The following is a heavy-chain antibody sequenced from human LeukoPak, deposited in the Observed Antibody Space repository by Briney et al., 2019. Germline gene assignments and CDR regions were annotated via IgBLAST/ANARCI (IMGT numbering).Heavy chain of an antibody. CDR1: GFTFSSHW. Sequence: GGSLRLSCAASGFTFSSHWMSWVRQAPGKGLEWVANIKQDGSEKYYVDSVKGRFTISRDNAKNSLYLQMNSLRAEDTAVYYCARDRADYYGSGSADDAFDIWGQGTMVTVSS. CDR2: IKQDGSEK. V-gene: IGHV3-7*01. J-gene: IGHJ3*02. D-gene: IGHD3-10*01. CDR3: ARDRADYYGSGSADDAFDI.